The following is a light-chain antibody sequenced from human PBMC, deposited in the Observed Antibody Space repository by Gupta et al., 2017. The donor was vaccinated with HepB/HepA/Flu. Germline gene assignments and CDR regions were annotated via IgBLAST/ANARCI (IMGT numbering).Light chain of an antibody. V-gene: IGLV2-8*01. CDR3: SSYAGSNNLV. J-gene: IGLJ2*01. Sequence: QSALTQPPSASGSLGQSVTISCTGTSSDVGGYNYVSWYQQHPGKAPKLMIYEVSKRPSGVPDRFSGSKSGNTASLTLSGLQAEDEADYYCSSYAGSNNLVFGGGTKLTVL. CDR2: EVS. CDR1: SSDVGGYNY.